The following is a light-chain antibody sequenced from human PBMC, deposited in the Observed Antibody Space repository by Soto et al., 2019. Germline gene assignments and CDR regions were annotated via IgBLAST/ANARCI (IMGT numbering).Light chain of an antibody. V-gene: IGKV3-11*01. Sequence: EIVMTQSPATLSVSPGERATLSCRASQSVSRNLGWYQQKPGQAPRLLIYDASNRAAGIPARFSASGSGTDFTLTISDVQPEDFALYYCHQRQSWPRTFGQGTKVDIK. CDR1: QSVSRN. CDR2: DAS. J-gene: IGKJ1*01. CDR3: HQRQSWPRT.